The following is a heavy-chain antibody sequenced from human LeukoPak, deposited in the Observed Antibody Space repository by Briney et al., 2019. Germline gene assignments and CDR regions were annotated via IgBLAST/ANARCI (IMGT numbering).Heavy chain of an antibody. Sequence: GGSLRLSCAASGFTFSSFAMSWVRQAPGKGLEWVSAIGGGGVDTYYADSVKGRFTISRDSSKNTLYLQMNSLRAEDTAVYYCAKRGESCSSTNCLKYYFDYWGQGTLVTVSS. J-gene: IGHJ4*02. CDR1: GFTFSSFA. D-gene: IGHD2-2*01. CDR3: AKRGESCSSTNCLKYYFDY. V-gene: IGHV3-23*01. CDR2: IGGGGVDT.